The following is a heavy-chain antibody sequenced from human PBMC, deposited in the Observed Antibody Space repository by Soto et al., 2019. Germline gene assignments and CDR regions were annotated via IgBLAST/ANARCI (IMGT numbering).Heavy chain of an antibody. D-gene: IGHD3-10*01. CDR2: IYYSGIT. CDR1: GGSISSGGYS. V-gene: IGHV4-31*11. J-gene: IGHJ4*02. Sequence: SETLSLTCAVSGGSISSGGYSWSWIRQPPGKGLVWIGYIYYSGITYYNPSLKSRVTLSVDTSKNQFSLKLSSVTAADTAVYYCARDGGYTSGSYHYAYWGQGTLVTVSS. CDR3: ARDGGYTSGSYHYAY.